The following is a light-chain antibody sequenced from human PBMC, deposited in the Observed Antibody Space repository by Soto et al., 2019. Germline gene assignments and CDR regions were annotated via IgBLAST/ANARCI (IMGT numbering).Light chain of an antibody. Sequence: DIVLTQSPGTLSFSPGERATLSCRASQSVSSNYLAWYQQKPGQTPKVLIYRASTRATGIPDRFSGSGSGTDFTLTISRLEAEDFAVYYCQQYGSSPLTFGGGTKVDIK. V-gene: IGKV3-20*01. J-gene: IGKJ4*01. CDR2: RAS. CDR1: QSVSSNY. CDR3: QQYGSSPLT.